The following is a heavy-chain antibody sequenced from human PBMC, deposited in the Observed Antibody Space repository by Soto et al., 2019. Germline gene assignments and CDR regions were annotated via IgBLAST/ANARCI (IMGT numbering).Heavy chain of an antibody. CDR1: GGSFSGYY. D-gene: IGHD3-16*02. CDR2: INHSGST. J-gene: IGHJ4*02. V-gene: IGHV4-34*01. Sequence: QVQLQQWGAGLLKPSETLSLTCAVYGGSFSGYYWSWIRQPPGKGLEWIGEINHSGSTNYNPSLKSRVTISVDTSKNQFSLKLSSVTAADTAVYYCARQTKSLYDYVWGSYRSGSHLDYWGQGTLVTVSS. CDR3: ARQTKSLYDYVWGSYRSGSHLDY.